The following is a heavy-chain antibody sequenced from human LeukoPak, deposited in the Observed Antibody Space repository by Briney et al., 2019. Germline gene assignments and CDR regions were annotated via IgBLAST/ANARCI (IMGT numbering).Heavy chain of an antibody. V-gene: IGHV4-34*01. D-gene: IGHD2-15*01. CDR3: ARAPRGYCSGGSCGRRFDP. J-gene: IGHJ5*02. CDR1: GGSFSGYY. CDR2: INHSGST. Sequence: SETLSLTCAVYGGSFSGYYWSWIRQPPGKGLEWIAEINHSGSTNYNPSLKSRVTISVDTSKNQFSLKLSSVTAADTAVYYSARAPRGYCSGGSCGRRFDPWGQGTLVTVSS.